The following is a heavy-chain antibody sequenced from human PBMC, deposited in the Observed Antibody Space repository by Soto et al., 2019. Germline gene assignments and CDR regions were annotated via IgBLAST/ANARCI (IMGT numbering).Heavy chain of an antibody. J-gene: IGHJ6*02. D-gene: IGHD3-3*01. V-gene: IGHV3-15*07. CDR1: GFTFSNAW. CDR3: TTEYYDFWSGYYDMDV. Sequence: VQLVESGGGLVQPGGSLRLSCAASGFTFSNAWMNWVRQAPGKGLEWVGRIKSKTDGGTTDYAAPVKGRFTISRDDSKNTLYLQMNSLKTEDTAVYYCTTEYYDFWSGYYDMDVWGQGTTVTVSS. CDR2: IKSKTDGGTT.